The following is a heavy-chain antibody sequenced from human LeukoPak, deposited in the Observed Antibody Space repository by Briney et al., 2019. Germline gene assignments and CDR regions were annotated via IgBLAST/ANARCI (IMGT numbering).Heavy chain of an antibody. CDR1: GGSISSSGYY. J-gene: IGHJ5*02. D-gene: IGHD3-10*01. Sequence: SETLSLTCTVSGGSISSSGYYWGWIRQPPGKGLELIGSVYYSGSTYYNPSLKSRVTISVDTSKNQFSLKLSSVTAADTALYYCVRHRGLTDSYYPFGPWGQGTLVTVSS. CDR3: VRHRGLTDSYYPFGP. CDR2: VYYSGST. V-gene: IGHV4-39*01.